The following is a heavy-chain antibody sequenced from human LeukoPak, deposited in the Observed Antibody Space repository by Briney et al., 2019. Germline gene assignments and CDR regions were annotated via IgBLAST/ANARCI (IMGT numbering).Heavy chain of an antibody. J-gene: IGHJ4*02. Sequence: ASVKVSCKASGYTLSYYYMHWVRQATGQGLEWMGWMNPNSGNTGYAQKFQGRVTMTRNTSISTAYMELSSLRSEDTAVYYCARGRGTMVRGVLYYFDHWGQGTLVTVSS. V-gene: IGHV1-8*02. CDR1: GYTLSYYY. D-gene: IGHD3-10*01. CDR3: ARGRGTMVRGVLYYFDH. CDR2: MNPNSGNT.